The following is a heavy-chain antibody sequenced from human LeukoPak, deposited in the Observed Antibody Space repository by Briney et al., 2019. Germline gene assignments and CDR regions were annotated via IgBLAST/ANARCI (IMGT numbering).Heavy chain of an antibody. D-gene: IGHD3-10*01. CDR3: ARGIGEFDY. V-gene: IGHV3-74*01. Sequence: PGGSLRLSCAASGFTFSSYWMHWVRQAPGKGLVWVARINTDGSNTDYADSVKGRFTISRDNAENTLYLQMNSLRAEDTAVYYCARGIGEFDYWGQGTLVTVSS. J-gene: IGHJ4*02. CDR1: GFTFSSYW. CDR2: INTDGSNT.